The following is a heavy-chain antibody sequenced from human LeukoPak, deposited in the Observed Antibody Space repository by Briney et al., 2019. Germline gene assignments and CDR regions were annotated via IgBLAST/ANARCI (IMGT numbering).Heavy chain of an antibody. J-gene: IGHJ5*02. Sequence: GGSLRLSCAASGFTFSTSAMSWVRQAPGKGLEWVSSISTTVGKTYYADSVKGRFTISRDNSNHTLYLQMNSLTAEDTAVYYCTKRAEFGGFDPWGQGTLVTVSS. V-gene: IGHV3-23*01. CDR3: TKRAEFGGFDP. CDR1: GFTFSTSA. D-gene: IGHD3-10*01. CDR2: ISTTVGKT.